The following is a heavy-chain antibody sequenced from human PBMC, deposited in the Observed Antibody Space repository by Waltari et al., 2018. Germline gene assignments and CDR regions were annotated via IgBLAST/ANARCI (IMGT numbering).Heavy chain of an antibody. CDR2: RKQDGAEK. J-gene: IGHJ6*02. CDR1: RFTFSNYW. Sequence: EVRLVESGGGLVQPGGSLRLSCAGSRFTFSNYWMSWVRQAPGKGLEWVANRKQDGAEKNYVDSGKGRFTISRDNAKESLYLQMNSLRADDTAVYFCAREATDYFYGLDLWGQGTTVTVSS. CDR3: AREATDYFYGLDL. V-gene: IGHV3-7*01.